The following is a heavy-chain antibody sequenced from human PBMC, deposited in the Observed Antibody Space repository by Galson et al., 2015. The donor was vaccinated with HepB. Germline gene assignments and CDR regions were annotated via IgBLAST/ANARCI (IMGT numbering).Heavy chain of an antibody. CDR1: GFTFSRYS. D-gene: IGHD3-10*01. J-gene: IGHJ4*02. Sequence: SLRLSCAASGFTFSRYSMNWARQAPGKGLEWISYISSSSSTIYYADSVKGRFTISRDNAKNSLYLQMNSLRDEDTAVYYCARDSWFGELLSNYFDYWGQGTLVTVSS. CDR2: ISSSSSTI. CDR3: ARDSWFGELLSNYFDY. V-gene: IGHV3-48*02.